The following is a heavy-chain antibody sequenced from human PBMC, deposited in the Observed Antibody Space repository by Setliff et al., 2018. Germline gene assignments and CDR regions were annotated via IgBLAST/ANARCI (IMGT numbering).Heavy chain of an antibody. J-gene: IGHJ6*03. Sequence: ASVKVSCKASGATFSSYGISWVRQAPGQGLEWMGGTIPMFGTTEYAQKFQGRLIIITDESTNTAFMQLSSLRSDDTAVYYCVREGVDRRSSTDYRYYMDVWGKGTTVTVSS. CDR3: VREGVDRRSSTDYRYYMDV. CDR2: TIPMFGTT. D-gene: IGHD6-6*01. CDR1: GATFSSYG. V-gene: IGHV1-69*05.